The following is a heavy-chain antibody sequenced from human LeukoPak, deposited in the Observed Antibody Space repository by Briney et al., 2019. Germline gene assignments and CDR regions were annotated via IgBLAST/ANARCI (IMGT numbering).Heavy chain of an antibody. V-gene: IGHV4-59*01. CDR2: ISNSGST. Sequence: SETLSLTCTVSGGSISSYYWSWIRQPPRKGLEWIGYISNSGSTNNNPSLKSRLTMSIDTSKNQFSLRLNSVTAADTAVYYCARAGSGYSFDNWGQGKLVTVSS. CDR3: ARAGSGYSFDN. CDR1: GGSISSYY. J-gene: IGHJ4*02. D-gene: IGHD3-22*01.